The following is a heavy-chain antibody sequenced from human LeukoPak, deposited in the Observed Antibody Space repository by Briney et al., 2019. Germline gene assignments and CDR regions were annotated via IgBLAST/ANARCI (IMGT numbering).Heavy chain of an antibody. D-gene: IGHD3-22*01. Sequence: LSETLSLTCAVYGRSFSGYYWSWIRQPPGKGLEWIGEINHSGSTNYNPSLKSRVTISVDTSKNQFSLKLSSVTAADTAVYYCARGSTTYYYDSSNFPVFDYWGQGTLVTVSS. CDR3: ARGSTTYYYDSSNFPVFDY. CDR1: GRSFSGYY. CDR2: INHSGST. V-gene: IGHV4-34*01. J-gene: IGHJ4*02.